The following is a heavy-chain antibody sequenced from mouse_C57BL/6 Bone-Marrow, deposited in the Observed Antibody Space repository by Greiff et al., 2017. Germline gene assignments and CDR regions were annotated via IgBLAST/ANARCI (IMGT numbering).Heavy chain of an antibody. CDR3: SRRVWLLPFAY. Sequence: QVQLQQSGAELARPGASVKLSCKASGYTFTSYGISWVKQRTGQGLEWIGEIYPRSGNTYYNEKFKGKATLTADKSSSTAYMELRSLTSDDSAVYFCSRRVWLLPFAYWGQGTLVTVSA. J-gene: IGHJ3*01. CDR2: IYPRSGNT. D-gene: IGHD2-3*01. V-gene: IGHV1-81*01. CDR1: GYTFTSYG.